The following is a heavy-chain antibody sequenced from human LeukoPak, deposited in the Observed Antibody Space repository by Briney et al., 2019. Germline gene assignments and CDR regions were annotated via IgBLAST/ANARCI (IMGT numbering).Heavy chain of an antibody. J-gene: IGHJ4*02. D-gene: IGHD3-22*01. CDR2: IIPIFGTA. V-gene: IGHV1-69*05. CDR1: GGTFSSYA. CDR3: ARGHLGDSSGYYYGGEFDY. Sequence: ASVKVSCKASGGTFSSYAISWVRQAPGQGLEWMGRIIPIFGTANYAQKFQGRVTITTDESTSTAYMELSSLRSEDTAVYYCARGHLGDSSGYYYGGEFDYWGQGTLVTVSS.